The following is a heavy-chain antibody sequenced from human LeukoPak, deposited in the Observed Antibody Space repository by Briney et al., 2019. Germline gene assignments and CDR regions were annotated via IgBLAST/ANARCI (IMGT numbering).Heavy chain of an antibody. CDR2: INHSGST. D-gene: IGHD3-10*01. J-gene: IGHJ3*02. V-gene: IGHV4-34*01. CDR1: GGSFSGYY. CDR3: ARDMAGRAFDI. Sequence: SSETLSLTCAVYGGSFSGYYWSWIRQPPGKGLEWIGEINHSGSTNYNPSLKSRVTISVHTSKNQFSLKLSSVTAADTAVYYCARDMAGRAFDIWGQGTMVTVSS.